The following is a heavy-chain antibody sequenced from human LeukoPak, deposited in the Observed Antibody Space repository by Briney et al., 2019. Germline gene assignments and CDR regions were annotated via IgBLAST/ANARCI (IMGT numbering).Heavy chain of an antibody. CDR1: GVTLSTYA. Sequence: GSLRLSCAASGVTLSTYAMSWARQAPGKGLEWVSGISSSGSGDNTYCADSVKGRFTISRDNAKKSLYLQMNSLRAEDTAVYYCARDKGDYDTSGSLFVFGGQGTLVTVSS. CDR3: ARDKGDYDTSGSLFVF. V-gene: IGHV3-23*01. D-gene: IGHD3-22*01. J-gene: IGHJ4*02. CDR2: ISSSGSGDNT.